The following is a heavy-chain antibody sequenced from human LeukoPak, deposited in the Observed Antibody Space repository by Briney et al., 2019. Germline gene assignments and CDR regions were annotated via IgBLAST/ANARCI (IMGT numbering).Heavy chain of an antibody. D-gene: IGHD4-17*01. CDR2: INPSGGST. V-gene: IGHV1-46*01. Sequence: ASVKVSCKASGYTFTSYYMHWVRQAPGQGLEWMGIINPSGGSTSYAQKFQGRVTMTRDMSTSTVYMELSSLRSDDTAVYYCARRGGKNYGDYVVYYYYMDVWGKGTTVTVSS. J-gene: IGHJ6*03. CDR1: GYTFTSYY. CDR3: ARRGGKNYGDYVVYYYYMDV.